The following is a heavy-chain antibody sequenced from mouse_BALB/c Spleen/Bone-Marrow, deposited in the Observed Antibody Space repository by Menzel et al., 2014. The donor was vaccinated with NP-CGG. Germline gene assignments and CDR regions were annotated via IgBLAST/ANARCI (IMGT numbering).Heavy chain of an antibody. Sequence: QVQLQQSGPGLVAPSQSLSITCTVSGFSLTNYGVHWVRQPPGKGLEWLGVIWAGGSTNYNSALMSRLSISKDNSKSQVFLKRNSLQTEDTAMYCCARDKWDGAYWGQGTLVTVTA. CDR2: IWAGGST. CDR1: GFSLTNYG. J-gene: IGHJ3*01. V-gene: IGHV2-9*02. CDR3: ARDKWDGAY. D-gene: IGHD4-1*01.